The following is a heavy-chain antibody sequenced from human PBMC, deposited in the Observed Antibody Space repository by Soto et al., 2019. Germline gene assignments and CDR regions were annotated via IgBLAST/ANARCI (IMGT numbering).Heavy chain of an antibody. CDR1: GGSFSAYY. D-gene: IGHD2-15*01. J-gene: IGHJ3*01. CDR3: ATTQALVV. V-gene: IGHV4-34*01. Sequence: QVQLQQWGAGLLKPSETLSLTCAVYGGSFSAYYWSWIRQPPGKGLEWIGEINHSGSTYYNPSLKRRVTISVDTSKNQFSLKLRSVTAADTAVYYCATTQALVVWGQGTMVTVSS. CDR2: INHSGST.